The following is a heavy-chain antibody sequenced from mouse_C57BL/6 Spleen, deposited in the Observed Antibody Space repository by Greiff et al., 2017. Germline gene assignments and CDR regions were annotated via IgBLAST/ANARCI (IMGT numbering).Heavy chain of an antibody. CDR3: ARVQTAQASWFAY. CDR1: GYTFTTYP. J-gene: IGHJ3*01. Sequence: VHLVESGAELVKPGASVKMSCKASGYTFTTYPIEWMKQNHGKSLEWIGNFHPYNDDTKYNEKFKGKATLTVEKSSSTVYLELSRLTSDDSAVYYCARVQTAQASWFAYWGQGTLVTVSA. CDR2: FHPYNDDT. D-gene: IGHD3-2*02. V-gene: IGHV1-47*01.